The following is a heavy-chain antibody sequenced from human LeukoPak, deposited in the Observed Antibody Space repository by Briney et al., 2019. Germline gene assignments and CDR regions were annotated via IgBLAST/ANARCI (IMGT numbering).Heavy chain of an antibody. CDR3: AVKWTYDGFDI. V-gene: IGHV3-74*01. D-gene: IGHD1-26*01. CDR1: GFTFSFYW. Sequence: GGSLRLSCAASGFTFSFYWMHWVRHAPGKGLVWLSRINSDGSTTTYADSMKGRFTISRDNAKNTLYLQMNSLRAEDTAVYYCAVKWTYDGFDIWGQGTMVTVSS. CDR2: INSDGSTT. J-gene: IGHJ3*02.